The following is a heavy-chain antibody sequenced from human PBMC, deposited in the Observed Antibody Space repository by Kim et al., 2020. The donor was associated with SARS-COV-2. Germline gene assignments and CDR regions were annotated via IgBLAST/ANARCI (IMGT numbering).Heavy chain of an antibody. Sequence: GESLKISCRASGYSFTSFWINWVRQMPGKGLEWMGRINPDDSYTNYSPSFQGHVSISVDKSLSTAYLHWSSLKASDTAIYYCVRQDDYHSYYAMDVWGQGTTVTVSS. J-gene: IGHJ6*02. CDR3: VRQDDYHSYYAMDV. V-gene: IGHV5-10-1*01. CDR1: GYSFTSFW. CDR2: INPDDSYT.